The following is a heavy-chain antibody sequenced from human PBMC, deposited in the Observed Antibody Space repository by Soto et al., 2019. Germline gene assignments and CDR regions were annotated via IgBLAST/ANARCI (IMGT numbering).Heavy chain of an antibody. CDR2: IYYSGST. V-gene: IGHV4-39*01. CDR3: ARHAGGYSGYDWVDY. D-gene: IGHD5-12*01. J-gene: IGHJ4*02. Sequence: QLQLQESGPGLVKPSETLSLTCTVSGGSISSSSYYWGWIRQPPGKGLEWIGSIYYSGSTYYNPSLKSRVTISVDTSKNQFSLKVSSVTAADTAVYYCARHAGGYSGYDWVDYWGQGTLVTVSS. CDR1: GGSISSSSYY.